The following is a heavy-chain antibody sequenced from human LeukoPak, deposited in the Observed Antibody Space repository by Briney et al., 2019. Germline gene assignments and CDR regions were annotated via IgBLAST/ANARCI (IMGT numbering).Heavy chain of an antibody. Sequence: PGRSLRLSCAASGFTFSSYGMHWVRQAPGKGLEWVAVIWYDGSNKYYADSVKGRFTISRDNSKNTLYLQMNSLRAEDTAVYYCARQESLRFLEWLPHYYYHYGMDVWGQGTTVTVSS. D-gene: IGHD3-3*01. CDR3: ARQESLRFLEWLPHYYYHYGMDV. CDR2: IWYDGSNK. J-gene: IGHJ6*02. V-gene: IGHV3-33*01. CDR1: GFTFSSYG.